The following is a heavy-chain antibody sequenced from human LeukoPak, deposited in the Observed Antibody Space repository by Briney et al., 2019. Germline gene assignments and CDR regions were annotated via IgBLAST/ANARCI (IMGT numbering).Heavy chain of an antibody. CDR3: ARDYDGSGSYSPFDY. CDR2: IYYSGST. J-gene: IGHJ4*02. V-gene: IGHV4-59*12. CDR1: GGSISSYY. D-gene: IGHD3-10*01. Sequence: PSETLSLTCTVSGGSISSYYWSWIRQPPGKGLEWIGYIYYSGSTNYNPSLKSRVTISVDTSKNQFSLKLSSVTAADTAVYYCARDYDGSGSYSPFDYWGQGTLVTVSS.